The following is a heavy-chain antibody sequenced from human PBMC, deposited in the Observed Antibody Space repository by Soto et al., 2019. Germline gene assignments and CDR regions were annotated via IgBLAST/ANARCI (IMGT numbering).Heavy chain of an antibody. CDR3: ATPVGTNYYGMDV. Sequence: ASVKVSCKSSGYTFTSYYMHWVRQAPGQGLEWMGIINPSGGSTSYAQKFQGRVTMTRDTSTSTVYMELSSLRSEDTAVYYCATPVGTNYYGMDVWGQGTTVTVSS. V-gene: IGHV1-46*01. D-gene: IGHD1-1*01. J-gene: IGHJ6*02. CDR2: INPSGGST. CDR1: GYTFTSYY.